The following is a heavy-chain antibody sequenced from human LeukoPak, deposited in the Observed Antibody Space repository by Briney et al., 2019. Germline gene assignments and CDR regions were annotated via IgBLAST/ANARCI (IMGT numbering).Heavy chain of an antibody. CDR3: ARSSGKRSGIKRPSERETGTQDYYYYGMDV. D-gene: IGHD5-24*01. CDR2: IIPIFGIA. J-gene: IGHJ6*02. Sequence: AASVKVSCKASGGTFSSYAISWVRQAPGQGLEWMGRIIPIFGIANYAQKFQGRVTITADKSTSTAYMELSSLRSEDTAVYYCARSSGKRSGIKRPSERETGTQDYYYYGMDVWGQGTTVTVSS. CDR1: GGTFSSYA. V-gene: IGHV1-69*04.